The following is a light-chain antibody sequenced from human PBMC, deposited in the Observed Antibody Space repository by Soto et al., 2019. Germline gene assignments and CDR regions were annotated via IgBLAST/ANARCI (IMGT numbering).Light chain of an antibody. J-gene: IGLJ3*02. Sequence: QSVLTQPPSASGAPEQRVTISCSGSSSNIGSNYVYWYQQLPGTAPKLLIYSNNQRPSGVPDRFSGSKSGTSASLAISGLRSEDEADYYCAAWDDSLSGPWVFGGGTKLTVL. CDR1: SSNIGSNY. V-gene: IGLV1-47*02. CDR3: AAWDDSLSGPWV. CDR2: SNN.